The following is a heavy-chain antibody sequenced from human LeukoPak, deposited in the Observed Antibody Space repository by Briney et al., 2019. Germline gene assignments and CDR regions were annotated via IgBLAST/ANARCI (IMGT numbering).Heavy chain of an antibody. CDR1: GGSISSYY. CDR3: AREGYSSSWLNWFDP. CDR2: IYYSGST. D-gene: IGHD6-13*01. Sequence: SETLSLTCTVSGGSISSYYWSWIRQPPGKGLEWIGYIYYSGSTNYNPSLKSRVTISVDTSKNQFSLKLNSVTAADTAVYYCAREGYSSSWLNWFDPWGQGTLVTVSS. V-gene: IGHV4-59*01. J-gene: IGHJ5*02.